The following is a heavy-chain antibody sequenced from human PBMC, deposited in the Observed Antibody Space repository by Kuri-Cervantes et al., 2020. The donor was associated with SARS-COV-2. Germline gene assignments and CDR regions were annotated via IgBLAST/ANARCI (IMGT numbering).Heavy chain of an antibody. CDR3: ARELTGGADY. Sequence: GESLKISCAASGFTFSSYWMHWVRQAPGKGLEWVAVISYDGSNKYYADPVKGRFTISRDNSKNTLYLQMNSLRAEDTAVYHCARELTGGADYWGQGTLVTVSS. CDR2: ISYDGSNK. V-gene: IGHV3-30*01. CDR1: GFTFSSYW. D-gene: IGHD7-27*01. J-gene: IGHJ4*02.